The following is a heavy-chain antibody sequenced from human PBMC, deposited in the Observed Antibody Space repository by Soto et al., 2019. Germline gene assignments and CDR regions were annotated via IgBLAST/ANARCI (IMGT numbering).Heavy chain of an antibody. Sequence: QVQVVESGGGVVQPGRSLRLSCADSGLTFSNFGMHWVRQAPGKGLEWVAVISYDGIYKYYADSVKGRFTISKDNSKNSLYLQMNGLRAEDTAVSYCAKGAPPGYSSGWHYYLDSWGKGRLVTVSS. V-gene: IGHV3-30*18. J-gene: IGHJ4*02. CDR3: AKGAPPGYSSGWHYYLDS. CDR2: ISYDGIYK. D-gene: IGHD6-19*01. CDR1: GLTFSNFG.